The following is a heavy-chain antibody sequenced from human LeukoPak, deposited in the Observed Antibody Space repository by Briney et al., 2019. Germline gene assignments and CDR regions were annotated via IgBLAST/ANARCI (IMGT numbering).Heavy chain of an antibody. CDR2: IKSKTDGGTT. D-gene: IGHD2-21*02. Sequence: GGSLRLSCAASGFTFSSYAMSWVRQAPGKGLEWVGRIKSKTDGGTTDYAAPVKGRFTISRDDSKNTLYLQMNSLKTEDTAVYYCTTERHIVVVTASDYWGQGTLVTVSS. CDR3: TTERHIVVVTASDY. V-gene: IGHV3-15*01. J-gene: IGHJ4*02. CDR1: GFTFSSYA.